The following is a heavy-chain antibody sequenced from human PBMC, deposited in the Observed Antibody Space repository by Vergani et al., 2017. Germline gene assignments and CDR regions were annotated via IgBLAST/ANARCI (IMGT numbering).Heavy chain of an antibody. D-gene: IGHD6-25*01. CDR2: INTKTGDP. J-gene: IGHJ4*02. V-gene: IGHV7-4-1*02. Sequence: QVQLVQSGSELKKPGASVKLSCKASGYTFTRYALSWVRQAPGQGLEWLGWINTKTGDPTYAQAFRGRFVFSLDTSVSTAFLQISSLKAEDTAVYYCARGSGGVDYWGQGTLVTVSS. CDR3: ARGSGGVDY. CDR1: GYTFTRYA.